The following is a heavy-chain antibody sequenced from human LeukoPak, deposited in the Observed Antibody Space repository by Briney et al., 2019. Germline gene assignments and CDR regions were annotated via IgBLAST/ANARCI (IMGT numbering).Heavy chain of an antibody. V-gene: IGHV3-9*01. Sequence: QPGGSLRLSCAASGFTFDDYAMHWVRQAPGKGLEWVSGISWNSGSIGYADSVKGRFTISRDNAKNSLYLQMNSLRAEDTALYYCAKADPKSGYDFITPPYFDYWGQGTLVTVSS. CDR3: AKADPKSGYDFITPPYFDY. J-gene: IGHJ4*02. CDR1: GFTFDDYA. D-gene: IGHD5-12*01. CDR2: ISWNSGSI.